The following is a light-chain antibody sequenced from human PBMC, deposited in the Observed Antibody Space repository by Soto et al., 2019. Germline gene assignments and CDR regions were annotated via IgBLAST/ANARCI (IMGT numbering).Light chain of an antibody. CDR2: KAS. J-gene: IGKJ1*01. CDR3: QHYNSYSEA. V-gene: IGKV1-5*03. Sequence: DIQMHQSPSTLSGSVGDSVTITRRASQTISSWLAWYQQKPGKAHKLLIYKASTLKSGVPSRFSGSGSGTEFTLTISSLQPDDFATYYCQHYNSYSEAFGQGTKVDIK. CDR1: QTISSW.